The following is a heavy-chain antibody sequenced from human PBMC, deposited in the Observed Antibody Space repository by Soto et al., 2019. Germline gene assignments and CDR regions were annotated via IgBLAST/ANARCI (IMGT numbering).Heavy chain of an antibody. CDR3: ARDFIAAAGTELDY. V-gene: IGHV3-21*05. CDR2: ISSSSSYI. Sequence: GGSLRLSCAASGFTYSNYAMNWVRQAPEKGLEWVAYISSSSSYIYYADSVKGRFTISRDNAKNPLYLQMNSLRAEDTAVYYCARDFIAAAGTELDYWGQGTLVTVSS. CDR1: GFTYSNYA. D-gene: IGHD6-13*01. J-gene: IGHJ4*02.